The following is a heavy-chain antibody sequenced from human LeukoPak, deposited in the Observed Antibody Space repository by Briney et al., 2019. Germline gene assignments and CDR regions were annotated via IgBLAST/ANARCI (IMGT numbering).Heavy chain of an antibody. V-gene: IGHV3-23*01. CDR3: AKRSDYRTFDS. Sequence: GGSLRLSCAASGLTFSSYAMSWVRQAPGKGLEWVSAISGSGGSTYYADSVKGRFTISRDNSKNTLYLQINSLRAEDTAVHYCAKRSDYRTFDSWGQGTLVTVSS. D-gene: IGHD4-11*01. CDR2: ISGSGGST. CDR1: GLTFSSYA. J-gene: IGHJ4*02.